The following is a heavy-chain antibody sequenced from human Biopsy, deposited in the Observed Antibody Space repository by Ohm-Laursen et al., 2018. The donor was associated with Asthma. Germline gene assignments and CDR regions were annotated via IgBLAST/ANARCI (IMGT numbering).Heavy chain of an antibody. D-gene: IGHD3-9*01. Sequence: SVKVSCKASGDSFSNSAISWVRQAPGQGLEWMGWINTNTGNPTYAQGFTGRFVFSLDTSVSTAYLQISSLKAEDTAVYYCARATYYDILTGYHPFQHWGQGTLVTVSS. CDR1: GDSFSNSA. J-gene: IGHJ1*01. V-gene: IGHV7-4-1*02. CDR3: ARATYYDILTGYHPFQH. CDR2: INTNTGNP.